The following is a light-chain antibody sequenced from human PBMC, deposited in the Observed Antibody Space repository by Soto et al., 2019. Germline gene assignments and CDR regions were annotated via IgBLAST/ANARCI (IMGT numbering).Light chain of an antibody. CDR3: CSYAGGYTHV. Sequence: QSALTQPRSVSGSPGQSVTISCTGTRSDIGGYNFVSWYQQHPGQAPKLIIYDVIKRPSGVPDRFSGSKSGNTASLTIYGLQAEDEADYYCCSYAGGYTHVCETGTKVTVL. V-gene: IGLV2-11*01. J-gene: IGLJ1*01. CDR2: DVI. CDR1: RSDIGGYNF.